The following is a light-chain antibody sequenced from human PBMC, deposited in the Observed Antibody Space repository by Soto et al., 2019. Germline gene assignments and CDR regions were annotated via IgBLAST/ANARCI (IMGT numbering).Light chain of an antibody. CDR1: SNDVGHSSF. J-gene: IGLJ1*01. CDR3: NAQADNGKHV. V-gene: IGLV2-8*01. CDR2: EVS. Sequence: QSALTQPPSASGSPGQSVTISCTGNSNDVGHSSFSSWYQQHPGKGPKLIIYEVSKRPSGVPDRFSGSKSGNTASLSVSGLQDEDEADYFCNAQADNGKHVFGTGTKLTVL.